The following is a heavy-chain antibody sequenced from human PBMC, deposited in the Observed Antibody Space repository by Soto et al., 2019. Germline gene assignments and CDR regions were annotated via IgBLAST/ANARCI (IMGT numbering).Heavy chain of an antibody. CDR3: VKGRAKHCSGRTCGLWMDL. D-gene: IGHD6-19*01. CDR1: GGSFSGYY. Sequence: PSETLSLTCAVYGGSFSGYYWSWVRQAPGKGLEYVSSIHTSGETTFYADAVKGRFIVSRDNSNNTLDLQMTSLKYEDSGVYYCVKGRAKHCSGRTCGLWMDLWGQGTTVTVSS. CDR2: IHTSGETT. J-gene: IGHJ6*02. V-gene: IGHV3-64D*06.